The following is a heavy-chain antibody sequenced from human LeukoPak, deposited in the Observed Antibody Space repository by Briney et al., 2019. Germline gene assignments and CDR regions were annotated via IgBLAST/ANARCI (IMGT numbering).Heavy chain of an antibody. D-gene: IGHD2-21*02. CDR3: ARDYIYCGGDCFVDN. CDR1: GFTFSSYS. V-gene: IGHV3-21*01. Sequence: GSLRLSRVASGFTFSSYSMNWVRQAPGKGLEWVSSISGSSSYIFYADSVKGRFTISRDNAKNSLYLQMNSLRAEDTAVYYCARDYIYCGGDCFVDNWGQGTLVTVSS. J-gene: IGHJ4*02. CDR2: ISGSSSYI.